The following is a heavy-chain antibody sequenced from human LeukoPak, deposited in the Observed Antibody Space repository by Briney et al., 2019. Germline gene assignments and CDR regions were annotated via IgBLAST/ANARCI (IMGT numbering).Heavy chain of an antibody. D-gene: IGHD3-22*01. Sequence: GGSLRLSCAASGFTVSSNYMSWVRQAPGKGLERVSVIYSGGSTYYADSVKGRFTISRDNSKNTLYLQMNSLRAEDTAVYYCARSGHYDSSGYFPYYFDYWGQGTLVTVSS. CDR2: IYSGGST. J-gene: IGHJ4*02. V-gene: IGHV3-53*01. CDR3: ARSGHYDSSGYFPYYFDY. CDR1: GFTVSSNY.